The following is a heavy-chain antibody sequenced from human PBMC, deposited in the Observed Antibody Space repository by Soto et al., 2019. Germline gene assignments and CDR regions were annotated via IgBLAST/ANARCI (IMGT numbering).Heavy chain of an antibody. CDR1: GYTFTSYA. CDR3: ARADYYYLDY. D-gene: IGHD3-10*01. V-gene: IGHV1-3*01. Sequence: QVQLVQSGAEVKKPGASVKVSCKASGYTFTSYAMHWVRQAPGQRLERMGWINAGNGNTQYSQKFQGRVTITRDTSASTAYMELSSLRSEDTAVYYCARADYYYLDYWGQGTLVTVSS. J-gene: IGHJ4*02. CDR2: INAGNGNT.